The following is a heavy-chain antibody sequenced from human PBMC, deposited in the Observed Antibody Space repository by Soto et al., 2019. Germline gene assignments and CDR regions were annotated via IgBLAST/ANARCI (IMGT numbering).Heavy chain of an antibody. Sequence: ASVKVSCKASGYTFTSYAMHWVRQAPGQRLEWMGWINAGNGNTKYSQKFQGRVTITRDTSASTAYMELSSLRSEDTAVYYCARAKGYSSGWSQGVFAYWGKGTLVTVSS. CDR1: GYTFTSYA. CDR3: ARAKGYSSGWSQGVFAY. J-gene: IGHJ4*02. D-gene: IGHD6-19*01. CDR2: INAGNGNT. V-gene: IGHV1-3*01.